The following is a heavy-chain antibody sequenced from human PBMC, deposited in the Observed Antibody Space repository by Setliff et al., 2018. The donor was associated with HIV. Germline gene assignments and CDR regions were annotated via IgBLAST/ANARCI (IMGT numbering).Heavy chain of an antibody. V-gene: IGHV4-61*02. J-gene: IGHJ4*02. CDR1: GDSISSGSNY. Sequence: SETLSLTCTVSGDSISSGSNYWSWIRQPAWKGLEWIGRIYISGSTNYNPSLKNRVTISVDTSKKQFSLKLSSVTAADTAVYHCARGSRNYYGSGALDYWGQGTLVTVSS. D-gene: IGHD3-10*01. CDR3: ARGSRNYYGSGALDY. CDR2: IYISGST.